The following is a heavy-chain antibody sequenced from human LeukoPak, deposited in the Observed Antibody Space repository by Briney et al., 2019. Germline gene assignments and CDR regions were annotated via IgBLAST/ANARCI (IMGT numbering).Heavy chain of an antibody. V-gene: IGHV1-2*02. CDR1: GYTFNDYY. D-gene: IGHD6-13*01. Sequence: ASVKVSCKASGYTFNDYYIHSVRQAPGLGLEWMGWVNPKTGRTKYAQKLQARVTMTSDTSIVTAYMELSSLTSYDTATHYCARGILQQQLVANWGQGTLVTVSS. J-gene: IGHJ4*02. CDR2: VNPKTGRT. CDR3: ARGILQQQLVAN.